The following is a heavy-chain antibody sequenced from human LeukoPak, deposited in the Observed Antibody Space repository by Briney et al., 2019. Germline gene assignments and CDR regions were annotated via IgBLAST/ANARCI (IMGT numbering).Heavy chain of an antibody. D-gene: IGHD5-12*01. V-gene: IGHV4-30-4*01. CDR3: ARGPIVATTNTPFDY. J-gene: IGHJ4*02. Sequence: SETLSLTCTVSGGLFSSGDYYWSWIRQPPGKGLEWIGYIYYRRSTYYNPSLKSRATISVDPSENQFSLKLSSVTAADTAVYYCARGPIVATTNTPFDYWGQGTLVTVSS. CDR2: IYYRRST. CDR1: GGLFSSGDYY.